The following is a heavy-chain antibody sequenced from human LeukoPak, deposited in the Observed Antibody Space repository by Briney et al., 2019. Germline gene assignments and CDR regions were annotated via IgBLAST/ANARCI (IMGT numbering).Heavy chain of an antibody. J-gene: IGHJ6*03. V-gene: IGHV3-23*01. D-gene: IGHD1-26*01. Sequence: PGGSLRLSCAASGFTFSSYAMSWVRQAPGKGLEWVSAISGSGGSTYYADSVKGRFTISRDNSKNTLYLQMNSLRAEDTAVYYCAKASGSYYDYYYYYMDVWGKGTTVTVSS. CDR3: AKASGSYYDYYYYYMDV. CDR2: ISGSGGST. CDR1: GFTFSSYA.